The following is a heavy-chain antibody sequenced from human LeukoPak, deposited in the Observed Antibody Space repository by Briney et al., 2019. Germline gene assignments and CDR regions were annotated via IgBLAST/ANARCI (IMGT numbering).Heavy chain of an antibody. CDR1: GYTFTGYY. Sequence: ASVKVSCKASGYTFTGYYMHWVRQAPGQGLEWMGWINPNSGGTNYAQKFQGRVTMTRDTSISTAYMELSRLGSDDTAVYYCARESHRGTMVRGVMAYWGQGTLVTVSS. CDR2: INPNSGGT. V-gene: IGHV1-2*02. J-gene: IGHJ4*02. D-gene: IGHD3-10*01. CDR3: ARESHRGTMVRGVMAY.